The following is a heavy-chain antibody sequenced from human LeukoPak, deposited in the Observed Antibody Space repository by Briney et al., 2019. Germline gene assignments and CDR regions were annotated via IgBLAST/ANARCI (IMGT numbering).Heavy chain of an antibody. CDR3: AKGDTMVRGVNFYYYGMDV. V-gene: IGHV3-23*01. J-gene: IGHJ6*02. CDR1: GFTFSSYA. Sequence: GGSLRLSCAASGFTFSSYAMSWVRQAPGKGLEWVSAISGSGGSTYYADSVKGRFTISRDNSKNTLYLQMNSLRAEDTAVYYCAKGDTMVRGVNFYYYGMDVWGQGTTVTVSS. CDR2: ISGSGGST. D-gene: IGHD3-10*01.